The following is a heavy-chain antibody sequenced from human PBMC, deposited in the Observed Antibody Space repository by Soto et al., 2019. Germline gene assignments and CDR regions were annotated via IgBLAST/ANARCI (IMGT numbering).Heavy chain of an antibody. CDR1: GFTFSRYW. D-gene: IGHD4-17*01. Sequence: GGSLRLSCAASGFTFSRYWMSWVRQAPGRGLEWVANIKQDGSEKYYVASVKGRFTMSKDNVKNSLYLQMNSLRAEDTALYYCARVRYGGNSYYFDYWGRGTQVTVSS. J-gene: IGHJ4*02. V-gene: IGHV3-7*03. CDR3: ARVRYGGNSYYFDY. CDR2: IKQDGSEK.